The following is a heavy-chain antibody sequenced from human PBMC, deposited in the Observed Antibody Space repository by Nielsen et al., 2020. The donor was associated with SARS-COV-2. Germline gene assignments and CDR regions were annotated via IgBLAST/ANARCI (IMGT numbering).Heavy chain of an antibody. D-gene: IGHD3-10*01. J-gene: IGHJ6*02. Sequence: ASVKVSCKVSGYTLTELSMHWVRQAPGKGLEWMGGFDPEDGETSYAQKFQGRVTMTEDTSTDTAYMELSSLRSEDTAVYYCATDSGYYGSGSRHYYYYSMAVWGQGTTVTVSS. CDR3: ATDSGYYGSGSRHYYYYSMAV. CDR1: GYTLTELS. V-gene: IGHV1-24*01. CDR2: FDPEDGET.